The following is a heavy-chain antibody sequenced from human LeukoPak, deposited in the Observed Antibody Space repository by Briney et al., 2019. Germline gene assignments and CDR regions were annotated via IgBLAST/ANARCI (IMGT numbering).Heavy chain of an antibody. CDR1: GGSISSGGYY. Sequence: PSQTLSLTCTVSGGSISSGGYYWSWIRQHPGKGLEWIGYIYYSGSTYYNPSLKSRVTISVDTSKNQFSLKLSSVTAADTAVYYCARDRRGYCSGGSCGLYYGMDVWGQGTTVTVSS. V-gene: IGHV4-31*03. CDR2: IYYSGST. CDR3: ARDRRGYCSGGSCGLYYGMDV. D-gene: IGHD2-15*01. J-gene: IGHJ6*02.